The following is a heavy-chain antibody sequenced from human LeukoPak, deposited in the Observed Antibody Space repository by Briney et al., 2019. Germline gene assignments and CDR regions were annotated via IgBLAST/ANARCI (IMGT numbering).Heavy chain of an antibody. CDR2: MSNDGSNK. D-gene: IGHD6-13*01. CDR1: GFTFSSYG. J-gene: IGHJ4*02. V-gene: IGHV3-30*18. Sequence: GGSLRLSCAASGFTFSSYGMHWVRQAPGKGLEWVAVMSNDGSNKYYADSVKGRFTISGDNSKNTLYLQMNSLRAEDTAIYYCVKWGKAAAGQRGYFDYWGQGTLVTVSS. CDR3: VKWGKAAAGQRGYFDY.